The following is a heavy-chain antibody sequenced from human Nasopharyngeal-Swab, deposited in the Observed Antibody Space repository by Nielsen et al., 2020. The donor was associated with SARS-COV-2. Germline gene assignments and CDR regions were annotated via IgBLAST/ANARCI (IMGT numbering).Heavy chain of an antibody. CDR3: ARDGYSEFNSGDFDY. D-gene: IGHD4-23*01. CDR2: ISSSSSYI. CDR1: GFTFSDYY. V-gene: IGHV3-11*06. J-gene: IGHJ4*02. Sequence: GESLKISCAASGFTFSDYYMSWIRQAPGKGLEWVSYISSSSSYIYYADSVKGRFTISRDNSKNSLYLQMNSLRAEDTAVYYCARDGYSEFNSGDFDYWGQGTLVTVSS.